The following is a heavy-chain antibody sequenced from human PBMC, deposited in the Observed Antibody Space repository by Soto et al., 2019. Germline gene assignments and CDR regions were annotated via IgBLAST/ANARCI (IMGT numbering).Heavy chain of an antibody. CDR1: GYTFTSYA. D-gene: IGHD2-8*01. CDR2: INAGNGNT. Sequence: QVQLVQSGAEVKKPGASVKVSCKASGYTFTSYARHWVRQAPGQRLEWMGWINAGNGNTKYSQNFQGRVTITRDTSASTAYMELSSLRCEDTAVYYCARGGTEGDGFDYWGQGTLVTVSS. V-gene: IGHV1-3*01. J-gene: IGHJ4*02. CDR3: ARGGTEGDGFDY.